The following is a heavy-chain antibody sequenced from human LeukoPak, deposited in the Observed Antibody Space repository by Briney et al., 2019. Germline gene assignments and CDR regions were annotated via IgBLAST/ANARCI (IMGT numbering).Heavy chain of an antibody. CDR3: ARGKAYSRRALDY. D-gene: IGHD6-13*01. Sequence: PGGSLRLSCAASGFTVSSNYMSWVRQAPGKGLEWVSVIYSGGSTYYADSVKGRFTISRDNSKNTLYLQMNSLRAEDTAVYYCARGKAYSRRALDYWGQGTLVTVSS. J-gene: IGHJ4*02. CDR2: IYSGGST. V-gene: IGHV3-53*01. CDR1: GFTVSSNY.